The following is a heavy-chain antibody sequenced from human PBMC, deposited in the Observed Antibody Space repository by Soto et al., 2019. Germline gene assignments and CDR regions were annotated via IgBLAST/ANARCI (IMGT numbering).Heavy chain of an antibody. CDR2: IYYDGSNK. J-gene: IGHJ5*02. V-gene: IGHV3-33*01. CDR3: ARGHGVATTMGWFDP. D-gene: IGHD5-12*01. CDR1: GFTFSSYG. Sequence: QVQLVESGGGVVQPARSLRLSCAASGFTFSSYGIHWVRQAPGKGLEWVAVIYYDGSNKYYADSVKGRFTISRDNSKNTLYLQMTSLRADDTAVYYCARGHGVATTMGWFDPWGQGTLVTVSS.